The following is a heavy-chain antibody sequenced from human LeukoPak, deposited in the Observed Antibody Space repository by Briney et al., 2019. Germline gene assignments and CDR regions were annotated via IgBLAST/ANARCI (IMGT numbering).Heavy chain of an antibody. D-gene: IGHD4-17*01. CDR1: GLTFSSYG. J-gene: IGHJ3*01. Sequence: NPGRSLRLSCAASGLTFSSYGMHWVRQAPGKGLEWVGRIKSKTDGGTIDYAAPVKGRFTISRDDSKNTLFLQMNSLKTDDTAVYYCTTNRNGDYQWGQGTMVTVSS. CDR3: TTNRNGDYQ. CDR2: IKSKTDGGTI. V-gene: IGHV3-15*01.